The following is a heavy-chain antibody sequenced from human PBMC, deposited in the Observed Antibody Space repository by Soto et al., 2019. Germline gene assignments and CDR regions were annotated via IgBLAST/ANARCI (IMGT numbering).Heavy chain of an antibody. Sequence: EVQLVESGGGLVQPGRSLRLSCAASGFTFDDYAMHWVRQAPGKGLEWVSGISWNSGSIGYADSVKGRFTISRDNAKDSLYLQMNSLRAEDTAFYYCALFRTVTTPIDYWRQGTLVPVSS. CDR3: ALFRTVTTPIDY. CDR1: GFTFDDYA. V-gene: IGHV3-9*01. D-gene: IGHD4-17*01. J-gene: IGHJ4*02. CDR2: ISWNSGSI.